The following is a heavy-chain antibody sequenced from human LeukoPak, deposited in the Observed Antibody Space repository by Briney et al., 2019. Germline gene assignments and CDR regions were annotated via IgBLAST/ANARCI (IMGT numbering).Heavy chain of an antibody. Sequence: PGGSLRLSCAASGFTLSNSWMHWVRQAPGKGLVWVSRIDPDGNTDYADSVKGRFTISRDNSKNTLYLQMNSLRAEDTAVYYCAKDLLSYDYVTGLDYWGQGTLVTVSS. V-gene: IGHV3-74*01. D-gene: IGHD3-16*01. J-gene: IGHJ4*02. CDR3: AKDLLSYDYVTGLDY. CDR1: GFTLSNSW. CDR2: IDPDGNT.